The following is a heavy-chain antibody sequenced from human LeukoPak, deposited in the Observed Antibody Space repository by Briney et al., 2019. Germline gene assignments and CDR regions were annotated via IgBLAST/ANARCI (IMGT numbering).Heavy chain of an antibody. D-gene: IGHD3-22*01. CDR1: GGSIGSYY. V-gene: IGHV4-4*07. Sequence: PSETLSLTCTVSGGSIGSYYWNWIRQPAGKGLEWIGRIYTSGSTKYNPYLKSRVTMSVDTSKNQYSLKLRSVTAADTAVYYCAITYYHDSSGSSDAFDFWGQGTMVSVSS. CDR3: AITYYHDSSGSSDAFDF. J-gene: IGHJ3*01. CDR2: IYTSGST.